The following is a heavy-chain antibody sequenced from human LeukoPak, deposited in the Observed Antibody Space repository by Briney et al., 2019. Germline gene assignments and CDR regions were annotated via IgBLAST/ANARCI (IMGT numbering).Heavy chain of an antibody. CDR2: IYYSGCT. CDR3: ARGKLNYYDSSGYWSDQVLDY. CDR1: GGSISSYY. D-gene: IGHD3-22*01. J-gene: IGHJ4*02. V-gene: IGHV4-59*01. Sequence: SETLSLTCTVSGGSISSYYWSWIRQPPGKGLEWIGYIYYSGCTNYNPSLKSRVTLSVDTPKNQFSLKLSSVTAADTAVYYCARGKLNYYDSSGYWSDQVLDYWGQGTLVTVSS.